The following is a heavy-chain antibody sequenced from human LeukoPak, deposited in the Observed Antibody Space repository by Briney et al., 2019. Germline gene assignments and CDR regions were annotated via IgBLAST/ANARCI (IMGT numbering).Heavy chain of an antibody. CDR3: AKDLVIVSGYDCGFDY. V-gene: IGHV3-30*18. J-gene: IGHJ4*02. CDR2: ISYDGSNK. D-gene: IGHD5-12*01. CDR1: GFTFSSYG. Sequence: GRSLRLSCAASGFTFSSYGMHWVRQAPGKGLEWVAVISYDGSNKYYADSVKGRFTISRDNSKNTLYLQMNSLRAEDTAVYYCAKDLVIVSGYDCGFDYWGQGTLVTVSS.